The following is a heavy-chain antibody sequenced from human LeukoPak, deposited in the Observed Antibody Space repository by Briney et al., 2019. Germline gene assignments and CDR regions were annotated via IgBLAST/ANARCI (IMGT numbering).Heavy chain of an antibody. D-gene: IGHD3-22*01. CDR2: ISYDGSTK. J-gene: IGHJ4*02. CDR3: ATPPTAYTSGSIGY. CDR1: GFTFSNFD. V-gene: IGHV3-30*03. Sequence: GRSLRLSCEASGFTFSNFDMHWVRQAPGKGLEWVAIISYDGSTKYYADSVKGRFSISRDNSKNTLYLQMNRLRVEDTAVYYCATPPTAYTSGSIGYWGQGTLVTVYS.